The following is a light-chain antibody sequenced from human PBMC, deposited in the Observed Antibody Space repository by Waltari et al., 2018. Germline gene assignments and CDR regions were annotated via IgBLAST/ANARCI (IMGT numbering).Light chain of an antibody. CDR3: QQSYRTPT. CDR2: GAS. Sequence: DIAMTQSPSSLSASVGYSVTISCRASQSVSNNLHWYRQRPGTAPDLLIYGASILQSRVPSRFSGSGSGTHFTLTITSLQPEDLATYYCQQSYRTPTFGQGTKVEI. V-gene: IGKV1-39*01. J-gene: IGKJ1*01. CDR1: QSVSNN.